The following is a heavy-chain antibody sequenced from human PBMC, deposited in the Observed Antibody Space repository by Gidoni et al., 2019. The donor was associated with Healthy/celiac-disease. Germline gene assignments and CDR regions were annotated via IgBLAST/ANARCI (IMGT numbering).Heavy chain of an antibody. CDR2: IYPGDSDT. CDR3: ARHVMDGADAFDI. CDR1: GYSLSSYW. J-gene: IGHJ3*02. D-gene: IGHD2-8*01. V-gene: IGHV5-51*01. Sequence: EVHLVQSGAEAQKPGESLKISWKGSGYSLSSYWIGWVRQMPGKGLEWMGIIYPGDSDTRYSPSFQGQVTSSADKSISTAYLQWSSLKASDTAMYYCARHVMDGADAFDIWGQGTMVTVSS.